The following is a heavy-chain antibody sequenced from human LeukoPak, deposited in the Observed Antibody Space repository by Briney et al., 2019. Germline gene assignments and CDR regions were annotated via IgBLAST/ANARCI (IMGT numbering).Heavy chain of an antibody. D-gene: IGHD3-3*01. J-gene: IGHJ4*02. CDR3: AKDKTHDFWSGAFFDY. V-gene: IGHV3-23*01. CDR2: ISGSGGST. CDR1: GFTFSSYA. Sequence: GGSLRLSCAASGFTFSSYAMSWVRQAPGKGLEWVSAISGSGGSTYYADSVKGRFTISRDNSKKTLHLQMNSLRAEDMAVYYCAKDKTHDFWSGAFFDYWGQGTLVTVSS.